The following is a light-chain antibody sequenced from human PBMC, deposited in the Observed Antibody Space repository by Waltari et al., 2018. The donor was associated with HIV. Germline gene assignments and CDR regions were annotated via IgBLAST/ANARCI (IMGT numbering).Light chain of an antibody. CDR1: QSISNW. CDR3: QQYNDYST. J-gene: IGKJ1*01. V-gene: IGKV1-5*03. Sequence: DIRMTQSPSTVSGSVGDRVTISCRASQSISNWLPWYQQRPGKATKLLIYKASYLESGVPSRFSGSGSGTEFTLTITSLQPDDSATYYCQQYNDYSTFGQGTKVEIK. CDR2: KAS.